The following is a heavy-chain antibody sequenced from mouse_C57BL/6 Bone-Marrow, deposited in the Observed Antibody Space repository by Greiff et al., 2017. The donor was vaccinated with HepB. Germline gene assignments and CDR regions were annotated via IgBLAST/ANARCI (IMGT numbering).Heavy chain of an antibody. Sequence: VQLQQPGAELVKPGASVKLSCKASGYTFTSYWMHWVKQRPGQGLEWIGMIHPNSGSTNYNEKFKSKATLTVDKSSSTAYMQLSSLTSEDSAVYYCARRRDGSSSRDYWGQGTTLTVSS. CDR3: ARRRDGSSSRDY. CDR1: GYTFTSYW. J-gene: IGHJ2*01. D-gene: IGHD1-1*01. CDR2: IHPNSGST. V-gene: IGHV1-64*01.